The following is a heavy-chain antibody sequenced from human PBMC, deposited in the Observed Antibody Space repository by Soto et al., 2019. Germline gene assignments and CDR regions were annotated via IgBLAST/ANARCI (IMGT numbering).Heavy chain of an antibody. CDR2: IIPIFGTA. J-gene: IGHJ4*02. CDR1: GGTFSSYA. D-gene: IGHD2-2*01. V-gene: IGHV1-69*01. CDR3: ARDASGSCSSTSCYNLFDY. Sequence: QVQLVQSGAEVKKPGSSVKVSCKASGGTFSSYAISWVRQAPGQGLEWMGGIIPIFGTANYAQKFQGRVTITADESTSTAYMELSSLRSEDTAVYYWARDASGSCSSTSCYNLFDYWGQGTLVTVSS.